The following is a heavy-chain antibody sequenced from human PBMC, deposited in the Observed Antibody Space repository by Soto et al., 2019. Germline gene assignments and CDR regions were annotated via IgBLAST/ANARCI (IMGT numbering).Heavy chain of an antibody. CDR2: IWYDGSNK. CDR1: GFTFSSYG. J-gene: IGHJ4*02. Sequence: QVQLVESGGGVVQPGRSLRLSCAASGFTFSSYGMHWVRQAPGKGLEWVAVIWYDGSNKYYADSVKGRFTISRDNSKNTLYLQMNSLRAEDTAVYYCARGQYDFWSGYYMVCDYWGQGTLVTVSS. D-gene: IGHD3-3*01. CDR3: ARGQYDFWSGYYMVCDY. V-gene: IGHV3-33*01.